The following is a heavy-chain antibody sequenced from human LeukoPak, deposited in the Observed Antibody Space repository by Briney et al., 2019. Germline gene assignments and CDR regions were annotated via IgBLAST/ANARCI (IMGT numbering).Heavy chain of an antibody. Sequence: GESLKISCKASGYSLTTYWIGWVRQMPGKGLEWMGIIYPGDSDTRYSPSFQGQVTVSADKSISTAYLQWSSLKASDTAMYYCARDYGYSSGWYGFDYWGQGTLVTVSS. CDR3: ARDYGYSSGWYGFDY. J-gene: IGHJ4*02. D-gene: IGHD6-19*01. V-gene: IGHV5-51*01. CDR1: GYSLTTYW. CDR2: IYPGDSDT.